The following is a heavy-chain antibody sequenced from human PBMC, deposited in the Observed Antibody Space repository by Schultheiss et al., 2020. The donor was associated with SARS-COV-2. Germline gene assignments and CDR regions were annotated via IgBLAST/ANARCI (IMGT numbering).Heavy chain of an antibody. CDR1: GFTFSSYA. CDR3: ARGGHRYYGSGKGPYFDY. Sequence: GGSLRLSCAASGFTFSSYAMSWVRQAPGKGLEWVSAISGSGGSTYYADSVKGRFTISRDNAKNSLYLQMNSLRAEDTAVYYCARGGHRYYGSGKGPYFDYWGQGTLVTVSS. J-gene: IGHJ4*02. V-gene: IGHV3-23*01. D-gene: IGHD3-10*01. CDR2: ISGSGGST.